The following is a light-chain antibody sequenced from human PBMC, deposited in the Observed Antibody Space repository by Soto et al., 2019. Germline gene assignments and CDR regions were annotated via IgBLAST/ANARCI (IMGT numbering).Light chain of an antibody. CDR1: PSVTNN. V-gene: IGKV3-15*01. Sequence: ETVMTQSPASLSVSPGERATLSCWAGPSVTNNLAWYQHKPGQAPRLLVYGASTRATGIPTRFSGNGSGAQFTLTISSLQSEDSAVYYCQQYSAWPPFTFGPGTRLDIK. J-gene: IGKJ3*01. CDR3: QQYSAWPPFT. CDR2: GAS.